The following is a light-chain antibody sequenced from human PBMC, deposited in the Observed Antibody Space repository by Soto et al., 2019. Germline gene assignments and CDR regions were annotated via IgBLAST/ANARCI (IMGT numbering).Light chain of an antibody. CDR1: SSVVGAYNY. J-gene: IGLJ1*01. CDR2: EVS. Sequence: QSVLTQPASVSGSPGQSITISCTGTSSVVGAYNYVSWYQQHPGRAPKLMIYEVSSRPSGVSNRFSGSKSDNTASLTISGLQAEDEADYYCISYTSRRIYVFGTGTKGTVL. CDR3: ISYTSRRIYV. V-gene: IGLV2-14*01.